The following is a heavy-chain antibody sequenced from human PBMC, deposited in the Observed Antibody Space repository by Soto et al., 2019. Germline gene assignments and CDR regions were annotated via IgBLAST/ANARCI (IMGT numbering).Heavy chain of an antibody. D-gene: IGHD2-15*01. V-gene: IGHV3-21*01. Sequence: GGSLRLSCAASGFTFSSYSMNWVRQAPGKGLEWVSSISSSSSYIYYADSVKGRFTISRDNAKNSLYLQMNSLRAEDTAVYYCARDKNQVGALGSYGMDVWGQGTTVTVSS. CDR3: ARDKNQVGALGSYGMDV. CDR1: GFTFSSYS. J-gene: IGHJ6*02. CDR2: ISSSSSYI.